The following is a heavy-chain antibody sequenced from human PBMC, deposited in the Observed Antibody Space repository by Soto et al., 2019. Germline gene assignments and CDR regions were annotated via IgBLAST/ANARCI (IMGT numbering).Heavy chain of an antibody. J-gene: IGHJ5*02. Sequence: EVQLVESGGGLVQPGGSLGLSCAASGFTFSSYWMSWVRLAPGKGLEWVAHIKQSGSDRYYVDSVRGRFTISRDNAKNSLYLQMNSQRVEDTAIYYCASVKSWAVSPWGQGTLVTVSS. V-gene: IGHV3-7*01. CDR3: ASVKSWAVSP. CDR2: IKQSGSDR. D-gene: IGHD3-10*01. CDR1: GFTFSSYW.